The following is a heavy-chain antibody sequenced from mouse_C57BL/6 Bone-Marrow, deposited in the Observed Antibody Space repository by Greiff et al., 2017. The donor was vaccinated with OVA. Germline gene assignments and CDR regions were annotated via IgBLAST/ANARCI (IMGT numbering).Heavy chain of an antibody. V-gene: IGHV1-64*01. Sequence: QVQLQQPGAELVKPGASVKLSCKASGYTFTSSWMHWVKQRPGQGLEWIGMIHPNSGSTNYNEKFKSKATLTVDKSSSTAYMQLSSLTSEDSAVYYCARVTTVVATLNWYFDVWGTGTTVTVSS. CDR3: ARVTTVVATLNWYFDV. J-gene: IGHJ1*03. CDR1: GYTFTSSW. CDR2: IHPNSGST. D-gene: IGHD1-1*01.